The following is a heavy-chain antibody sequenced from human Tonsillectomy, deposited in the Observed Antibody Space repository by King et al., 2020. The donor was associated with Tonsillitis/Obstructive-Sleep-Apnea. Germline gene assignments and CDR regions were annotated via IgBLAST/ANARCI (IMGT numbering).Heavy chain of an antibody. V-gene: IGHV3-30*04. J-gene: IGHJ2*01. D-gene: IGHD1-26*01. CDR3: ASREGYFDL. Sequence: VQLVESGGGVVQPGRSLRLSCAASGFTFSSYTMHWVRQAPGKGLEWVALISYDGSNKYYADSVKGRFTISRDNSKNTLYLQRNSLRPEDTAVYYCASREGYFDLWGRGTLVTVSS. CDR2: ISYDGSNK. CDR1: GFTFSSYT.